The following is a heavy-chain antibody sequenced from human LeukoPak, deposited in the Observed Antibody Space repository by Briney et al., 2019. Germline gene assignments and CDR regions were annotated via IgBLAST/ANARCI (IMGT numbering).Heavy chain of an antibody. CDR3: ASVGLRFLEWLPYYFDY. J-gene: IGHJ4*02. V-gene: IGHV3-20*04. CDR2: INWNGGST. D-gene: IGHD3-3*01. Sequence: GGSLRLSCAASGFAFDDYGMSWVRQAPGKGLEWVSGINWNGGSTGYADSVKGRFTISRDNAKNSLYLQMNSLRAEDTALYYCASVGLRFLEWLPYYFDYWGQGTLVTVSS. CDR1: GFAFDDYG.